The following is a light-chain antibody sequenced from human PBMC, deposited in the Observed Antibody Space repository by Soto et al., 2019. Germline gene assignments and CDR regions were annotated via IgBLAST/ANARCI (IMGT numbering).Light chain of an antibody. V-gene: IGLV1-40*01. CDR1: SSNIGAGYD. CDR3: LSYDNHVNGLVGGLV. J-gene: IGLJ3*02. Sequence: QPVLTQPPSVSGAPGQRVTISCTGTSSNIGAGYDVHWYQQLPGTAPRLLIYANNNRPSGVPDRFSGSKSGTSASLALTGLQAEDEADYYCLSYDNHVNGLVGGLVLGGGTKLTVL. CDR2: ANN.